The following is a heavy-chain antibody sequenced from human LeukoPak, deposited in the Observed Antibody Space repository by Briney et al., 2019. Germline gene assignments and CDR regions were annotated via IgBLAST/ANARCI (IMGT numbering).Heavy chain of an antibody. V-gene: IGHV4-61*02. Sequence: SETLSLTCAVSDYSTTSDYYWSWIRQPAGKGLEWIGRIYTSGSTNYNPSLKSRVTISVDTSKNQFSLKLSSVTAADTAVYYCAGGDMTTVQDWFDPWGQGTLVTVSS. D-gene: IGHD4-17*01. CDR3: AGGDMTTVQDWFDP. CDR1: DYSTTSDYY. CDR2: IYTSGST. J-gene: IGHJ5*02.